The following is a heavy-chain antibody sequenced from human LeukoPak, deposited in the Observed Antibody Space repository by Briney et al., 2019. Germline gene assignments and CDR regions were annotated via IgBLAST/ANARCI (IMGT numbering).Heavy chain of an antibody. D-gene: IGHD4-17*01. J-gene: IGHJ4*02. CDR2: IKSNIDGGTT. CDR3: ITEGLHYGTPLDY. Sequence: PGGSLRLSCAASGFTFSTYAIHWVRQAPGKGLEWVGRIKSNIDGGTTDLAGPVKGRFIISRDDSKNTLYLEMNSLKTEDTAVYYCITEGLHYGTPLDYWGQGTLVTVSS. CDR1: GFTFSTYA. V-gene: IGHV3-15*01.